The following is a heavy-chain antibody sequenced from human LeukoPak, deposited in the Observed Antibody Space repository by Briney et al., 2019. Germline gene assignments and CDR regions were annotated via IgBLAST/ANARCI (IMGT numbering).Heavy chain of an antibody. CDR3: ASYVEMATIGFDY. CDR2: IIPILGIA. D-gene: IGHD5-24*01. V-gene: IGHV1-69*02. CDR1: GYTFTGYY. J-gene: IGHJ4*02. Sequence: GASVKVSCKASGYTFTGYYMHWVRQAPGQGLEWMGRIIPILGIANYAQKFQGRVTITADKSTSTAYMELSSLRSEDTAVYYCASYVEMATIGFDYWGQGTLVTVSS.